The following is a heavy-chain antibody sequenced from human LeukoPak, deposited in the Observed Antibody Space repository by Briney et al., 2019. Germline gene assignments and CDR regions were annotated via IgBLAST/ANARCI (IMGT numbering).Heavy chain of an antibody. J-gene: IGHJ4*02. CDR1: GFTFSSYA. V-gene: IGHV3-30-3*01. Sequence: PGGSLRLSCAASGFTFSSYAMHWVRQAPGKGLEWVAVISYDGSNKYYADSVKGRFTISRDSSKNTLYLQMNSLRAEDTAVYYCARDNGDYFDYWGQGTLVTVSS. CDR2: ISYDGSNK. CDR3: ARDNGDYFDY. D-gene: IGHD4-17*01.